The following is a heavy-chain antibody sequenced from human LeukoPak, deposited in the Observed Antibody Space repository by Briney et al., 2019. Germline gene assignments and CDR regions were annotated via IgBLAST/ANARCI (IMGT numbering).Heavy chain of an antibody. CDR3: AKSIVNSGTYIPFDY. CDR2: ISGSGRTT. J-gene: IGHJ4*02. CDR1: GFTFSNYA. V-gene: IGHV3-23*01. D-gene: IGHD1-26*01. Sequence: GGSLRLSCAASGFTFSNYAMNWVRQAPGKGLEWVSVISGSGRTTYSTDSVKGRFTISRDKSKNTVYLQMNSLRGEDTALYYCAKSIVNSGTYIPFDYWGQGTLVTVSS.